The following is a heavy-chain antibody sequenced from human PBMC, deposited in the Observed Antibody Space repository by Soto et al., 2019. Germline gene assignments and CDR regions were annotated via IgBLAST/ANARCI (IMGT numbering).Heavy chain of an antibody. J-gene: IGHJ4*02. CDR1: GFSFNIYA. V-gene: IGHV3-23*01. CDR3: ADGGEWSFNFEY. CDR2: ISGSGENT. Sequence: EVQLLESGGGLVQPGGSLRLSCAASGFSFNIYAMSWVRQAPGKGLEWVCAISGSGENTYYADSVKGRFTISRDNSKNTLDLQMNNLRVEDKAVYYCADGGEWSFNFEYWGQGTLVTVFS. D-gene: IGHD3-3*01.